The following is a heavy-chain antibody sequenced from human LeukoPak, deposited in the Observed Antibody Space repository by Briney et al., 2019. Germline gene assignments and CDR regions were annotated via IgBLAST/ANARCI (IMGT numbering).Heavy chain of an antibody. CDR3: TTEERVSSGYCSGGSCYIDY. CDR1: AFTFGNAW. J-gene: IGHJ4*02. Sequence: PGGSLRLSCAASAFTFGNAWMNWVRQAPGKGLEWVGRIKSKTDGGTTDYAAPVKGRFIISRDDSKNTLYLQMNSLKTEDTAVYYCTTEERVSSGYCSGGSCYIDYWGQGTLVTVSS. CDR2: IKSKTDGGTT. D-gene: IGHD2-15*01. V-gene: IGHV3-15*01.